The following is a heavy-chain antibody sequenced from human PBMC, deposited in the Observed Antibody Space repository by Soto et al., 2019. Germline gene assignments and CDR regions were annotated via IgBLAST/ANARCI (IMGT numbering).Heavy chain of an antibody. J-gene: IGHJ5*02. V-gene: IGHV4-31*03. Sequence: QVQLQESGPGLVKPSQTLSLTCTVSGGSISSGGYYWNWIRQHPGKGLEWIGYFYYSGSTYYNPSLKRRVTLSVDTSKNQFALKLSSVTAADTAVYSCARSVFPWGQGTLVTVSS. CDR3: ARSVFP. CDR1: GGSISSGGYY. CDR2: FYYSGST.